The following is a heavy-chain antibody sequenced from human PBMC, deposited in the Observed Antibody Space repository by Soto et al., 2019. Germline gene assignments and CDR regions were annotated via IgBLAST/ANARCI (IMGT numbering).Heavy chain of an antibody. CDR1: GGTFSSYA. Sequence: GASVKVSCKASGGTFSSYAISWVRQAPGQGLEWMGGIIPIFGTANYAQKFRGRVTITADESTSTAYMELSSLRSEDTAVYYCAREMSRSAVAGGDYYYYGMDVWGQGTTVTVSS. D-gene: IGHD6-19*01. J-gene: IGHJ6*02. CDR2: IIPIFGTA. V-gene: IGHV1-69*13. CDR3: AREMSRSAVAGGDYYYYGMDV.